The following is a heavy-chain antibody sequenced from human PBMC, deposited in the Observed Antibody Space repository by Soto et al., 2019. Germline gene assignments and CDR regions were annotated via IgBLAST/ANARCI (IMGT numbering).Heavy chain of an antibody. Sequence: GESLKISCKGSGHSFTNYSIGWVRQMPGKGLEWMGIIYLGDSDTRYSPSFQGQVTISADKSISTAYLQWSSLKASDTAMYYCATQALHDSRWSPWGHGTLVTDSS. V-gene: IGHV5-51*01. J-gene: IGHJ5*02. CDR2: IYLGDSDT. CDR1: GHSFTNYS. CDR3: ATQALHDSRWSP. D-gene: IGHD6-13*01.